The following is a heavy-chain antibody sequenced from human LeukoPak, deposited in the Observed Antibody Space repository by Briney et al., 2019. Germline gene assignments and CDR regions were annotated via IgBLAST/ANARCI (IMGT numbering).Heavy chain of an antibody. J-gene: IGHJ3*02. CDR2: IYSSGTT. CDR1: GGSIRSYY. Sequence: PSETLSLTCTVSGGSIRSYYWSWIRQPPGKGLEWIGYIYSSGTTYYNPSLKSRVTISLDTSKTHFSLKLSSVTAADTAIYYCARHVWLGPFDIWGQGTMVTVSS. V-gene: IGHV4-59*08. D-gene: IGHD3-16*01. CDR3: ARHVWLGPFDI.